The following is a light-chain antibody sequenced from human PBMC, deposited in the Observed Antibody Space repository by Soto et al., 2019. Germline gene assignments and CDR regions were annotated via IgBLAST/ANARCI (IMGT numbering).Light chain of an antibody. CDR3: QQYNSWPLT. V-gene: IGKV3D-15*01. Sequence: PGERVTLSCRASQSVSSSYLTWCQQKPGQAPRLVIYDIFTRATGVPTRISGSGSGTEFTLTISSLQSEDFAVYYCQQYNSWPLTFGGGTKVDIK. J-gene: IGKJ4*01. CDR2: DIF. CDR1: QSVSSSY.